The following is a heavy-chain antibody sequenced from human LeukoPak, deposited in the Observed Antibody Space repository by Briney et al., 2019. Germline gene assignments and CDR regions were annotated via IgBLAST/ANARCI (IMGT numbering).Heavy chain of an antibody. V-gene: IGHV3-48*03. CDR1: GFTLSNYE. CDR2: ISKSGHTI. Sequence: TGGSLRLSCAASGFTLSNYEMNWVRQAPGKGLEWLSYISKSGHTIYYADSVRGRFTISRDNANNSLYLQMNSLRVDDTAVYYCATVSGIASPGTLASLWGQGTLITVSS. J-gene: IGHJ4*02. D-gene: IGHD6-13*01. CDR3: ATVSGIASPGTLASL.